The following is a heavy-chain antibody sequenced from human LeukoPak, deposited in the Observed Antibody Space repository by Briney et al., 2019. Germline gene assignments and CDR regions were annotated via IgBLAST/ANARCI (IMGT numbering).Heavy chain of an antibody. Sequence: SETLSLTCTVSGGSISSYYWSWIRQRPGKGLEWIGYIYYSGSTNYNPSLKSRVTISVDTSKNQFSLKLSSVTAADTAVYYCARDGNAAIYGAFDIWGQGTMVTVSS. CDR1: GGSISSYY. J-gene: IGHJ3*02. V-gene: IGHV4-59*01. CDR2: IYYSGST. D-gene: IGHD3-3*02. CDR3: ARDGNAAIYGAFDI.